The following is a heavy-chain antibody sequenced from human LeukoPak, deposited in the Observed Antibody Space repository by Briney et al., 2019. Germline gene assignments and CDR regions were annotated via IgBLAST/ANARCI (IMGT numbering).Heavy chain of an antibody. V-gene: IGHV4-59*01. CDR2: IYNSGST. CDR3: ARDTEAGFGELLA. D-gene: IGHD3-10*01. Sequence: PSETLSLTCTVSGGSHSNYFCSWIRQPPAKGREWMGYIYNSGSTNYNPSLKSRVTISVDTSKNQFSLKLSSVTAADTAVYYCARDTEAGFGELLAWGQGTLVTVSS. J-gene: IGHJ5*02. CDR1: GGSHSNYF.